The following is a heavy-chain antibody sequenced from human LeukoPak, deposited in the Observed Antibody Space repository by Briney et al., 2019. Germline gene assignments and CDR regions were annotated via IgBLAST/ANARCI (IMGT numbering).Heavy chain of an antibody. J-gene: IGHJ4*02. Sequence: GGSLRLSCAASGFTFSDYYMSWIRQAPGKGLEWVSYISSSGSTIYYADSVKGRFTISRDNAKNSLYLQMNSLRAEDTALYYCANGRGYSSSWFDYWGQGTLVTVSS. D-gene: IGHD6-13*01. CDR1: GFTFSDYY. V-gene: IGHV3-11*01. CDR2: ISSSGSTI. CDR3: ANGRGYSSSWFDY.